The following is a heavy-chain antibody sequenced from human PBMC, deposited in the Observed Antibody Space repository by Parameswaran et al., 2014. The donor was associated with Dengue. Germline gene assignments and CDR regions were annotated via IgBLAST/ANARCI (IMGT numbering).Heavy chain of an antibody. CDR3: ARGRYYDYALRMDV. Sequence: ASETLSLTCAVYGGSFSGYYWSWIRQPPGKGLEWIGEINHSGSTNYNPSLKSRVTISVDTSKNQFSLKLSSVTAADTAVYYCARGRYYDYALRMDVWGQGTTVTVSS. D-gene: IGHD3-16*01. V-gene: IGHV4-34*01. CDR1: GGSFSGYY. J-gene: IGHJ6*02. CDR2: INHSGST.